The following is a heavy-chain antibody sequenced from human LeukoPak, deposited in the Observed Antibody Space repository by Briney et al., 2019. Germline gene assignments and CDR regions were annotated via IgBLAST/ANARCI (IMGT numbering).Heavy chain of an antibody. CDR2: IWYDGSNK. J-gene: IGHJ3*02. D-gene: IGHD4-17*01. Sequence: PGGSLRLSCAASGFTFSSYVMHWVRQAPGKGLEWVAVIWYDGSNKYYADSVKGRFTVSRDNSKNTVYLQMNSLRAEDTAVYYCARDPGDYVGNDAFDIWGQGTMVTVSS. CDR1: GFTFSSYV. V-gene: IGHV3-33*01. CDR3: ARDPGDYVGNDAFDI.